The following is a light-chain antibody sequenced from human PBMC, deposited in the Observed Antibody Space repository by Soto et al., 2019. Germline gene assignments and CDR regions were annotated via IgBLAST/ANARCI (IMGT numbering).Light chain of an antibody. Sequence: EIVLTQSPGTLSLSPGERATLSCRTSQSISSSFLAWYQQIPGLAPRLLIYGASSRVTGIPDRFSGSGSGTDFTLTISRLEPEDFAVYYCQHYGSSPPFTFGPGTRVDIK. V-gene: IGKV3-20*01. J-gene: IGKJ3*01. CDR3: QHYGSSPPFT. CDR2: GAS. CDR1: QSISSSF.